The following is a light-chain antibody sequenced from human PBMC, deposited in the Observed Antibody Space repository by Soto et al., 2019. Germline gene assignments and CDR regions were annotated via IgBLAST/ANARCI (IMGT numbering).Light chain of an antibody. Sequence: EFVLTQSPATLSLSPGEGASLSCWASQSVGTYMAWYQHKPGQPPRLLIYDASKRATGIPARFSGSGSGTNFTFTISSLEPADFALYFCQLRSSWPPYTFAQGTKVAMK. CDR1: QSVGTY. CDR3: QLRSSWPPYT. V-gene: IGKV3-11*01. J-gene: IGKJ2*01. CDR2: DAS.